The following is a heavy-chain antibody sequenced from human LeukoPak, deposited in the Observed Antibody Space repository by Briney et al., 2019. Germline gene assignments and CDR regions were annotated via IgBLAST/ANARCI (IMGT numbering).Heavy chain of an antibody. J-gene: IGHJ6*02. D-gene: IGHD1-26*01. V-gene: IGHV3-23*01. CDR2: ISGSGRST. CDR1: GFTFSSFA. CDR3: AREQGRIVGATRRREYYGMDV. Sequence: PGGSLRLSCAASGFTFSSFAMSWVRQAPGKGLEWVSSISGSGRSTYFADSVKGRFTISRDNSKNTLYLQMNSLRAEDTAVYYCAREQGRIVGATRRREYYGMDVWGQGTTVTVSS.